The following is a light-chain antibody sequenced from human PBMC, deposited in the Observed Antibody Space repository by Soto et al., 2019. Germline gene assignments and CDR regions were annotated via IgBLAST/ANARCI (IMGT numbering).Light chain of an antibody. CDR1: QSISSY. Sequence: DIQMTQSPSSLSASVGDRVTITCRASQSISSYLHGYQQKPGKAPKLLIYAASRLQSGVPSRFSGSGSGTDFTLTISSLPPEDFATYYCQQCYSTPAWTFGHGTKGEIK. J-gene: IGKJ1*01. CDR2: AAS. V-gene: IGKV1-39*01. CDR3: QQCYSTPAWT.